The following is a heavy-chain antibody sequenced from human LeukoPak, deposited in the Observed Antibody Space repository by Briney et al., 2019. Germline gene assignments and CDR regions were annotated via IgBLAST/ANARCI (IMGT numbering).Heavy chain of an antibody. V-gene: IGHV3-43*02. J-gene: IGHJ4*02. CDR3: TKVLGYYDSSGYYQEGGFDY. CDR1: GFTFSGYE. CDR2: ICGRGITT. D-gene: IGHD3-22*01. Sequence: PGGSLRLSCEASGFTFSGYEMNWVRQAPGKGLEWISYICGRGITTYYADSVKGRFTISRDNSKNSLYLQMNSLRTEDTALYYCTKVLGYYDSSGYYQEGGFDYWGQGTLVTVSS.